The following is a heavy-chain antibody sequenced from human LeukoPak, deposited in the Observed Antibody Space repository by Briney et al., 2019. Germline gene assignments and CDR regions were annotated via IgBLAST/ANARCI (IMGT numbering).Heavy chain of an antibody. D-gene: IGHD3-16*02. CDR1: GGSISSSDYY. CDR3: ARQRITFGGVISIFDS. J-gene: IGHJ4*02. CDR2: ISYSGST. V-gene: IGHV4-39*01. Sequence: SETLSLTCTVSGGSISSSDYYWGWIRQPPGKGLEWIGSISYSGSTYYNPSLKSRITISVDMSKNQFSLRVSSLTAADTAVYYCARQRITFGGVISIFDSWGQGTLVTVSS.